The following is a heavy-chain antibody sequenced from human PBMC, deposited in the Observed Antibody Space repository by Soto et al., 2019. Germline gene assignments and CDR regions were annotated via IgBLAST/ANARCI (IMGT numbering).Heavy chain of an antibody. V-gene: IGHV3-72*01. CDR2: TRNKANSYTT. Sequence: EVQLVESGGGLVQPGGSLRLSCAASGFTFSDHYMDWVRQAPGKGLEWVGRTRNKANSYTTEYAASVKGRFTISRDDSNNSLYLQMNSLKTEDTAVYYCGLSYYDSSGYFDYWGQGTLVTVSS. D-gene: IGHD3-22*01. CDR3: GLSYYDSSGYFDY. CDR1: GFTFSDHY. J-gene: IGHJ4*02.